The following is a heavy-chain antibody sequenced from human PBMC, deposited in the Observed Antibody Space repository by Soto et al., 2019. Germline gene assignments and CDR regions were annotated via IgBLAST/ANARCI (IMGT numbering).Heavy chain of an antibody. V-gene: IGHV1-69*01. D-gene: IGHD2-2*01. CDR2: IIPIFGTA. Sequence: QVQLVQSGAEVKKPGSSVKVSCKASGGTFSSYAISWVRQAPGQGLEWMGGIIPIFGTANYAQKFQGRVTITADESTSTAYMELSSLRSEDTAVYYCARVNCSSTSCYEDYYYYYGMDVWGQGTKVTVSS. CDR3: ARVNCSSTSCYEDYYYYYGMDV. J-gene: IGHJ6*02. CDR1: GGTFSSYA.